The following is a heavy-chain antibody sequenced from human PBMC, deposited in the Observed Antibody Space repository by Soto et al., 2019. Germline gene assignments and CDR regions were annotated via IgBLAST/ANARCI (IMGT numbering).Heavy chain of an antibody. J-gene: IGHJ5*02. CDR3: ARGQYCTNGVCYGGWWFDP. V-gene: IGHV1-2*04. D-gene: IGHD2-8*01. Sequence: GASVKVSCKASGYTFTGYYMHWVRQAPGQGLEWMGWINPNSGGTNYAQKFQGWVTMTRDTSISTAYMELSRLRSDDTAVYYCARGQYCTNGVCYGGWWFDPWGQGTLVTSPQ. CDR2: INPNSGGT. CDR1: GYTFTGYY.